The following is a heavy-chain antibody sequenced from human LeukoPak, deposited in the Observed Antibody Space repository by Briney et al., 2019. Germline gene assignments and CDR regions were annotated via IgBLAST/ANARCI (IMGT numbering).Heavy chain of an antibody. CDR1: GFTFNNYG. J-gene: IGHJ6*03. D-gene: IGHD1-26*01. CDR3: ARDGLSGVGAYYYYYYMDV. CDR2: IRFDGSNK. Sequence: GGSLRLSCAASGFTFNNYGMHWVCQAPGKGLEWVAFIRFDGSNKYYADSVKGRFTISRDNSKNTLYLQMNSLRAEDTAVYYCARDGLSGVGAYYYYYYMDVWGKGTTVTVSS. V-gene: IGHV3-30*02.